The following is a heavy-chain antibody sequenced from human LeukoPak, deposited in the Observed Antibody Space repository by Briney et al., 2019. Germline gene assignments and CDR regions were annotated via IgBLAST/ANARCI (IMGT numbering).Heavy chain of an antibody. Sequence: SETLSLTCTVSGGSISSYYWSWIRQPSGKGLGWIGYIYYSGSTHYNPSLKSRVTISVDTSKNQFSLKLSSVTAADTAVYYCARGRINLRRGSYYVWFFDYWGQGTLVTVSS. V-gene: IGHV4-59*12. D-gene: IGHD1-26*01. CDR1: GGSISSYY. CDR2: IYYSGST. J-gene: IGHJ4*02. CDR3: ARGRINLRRGSYYVWFFDY.